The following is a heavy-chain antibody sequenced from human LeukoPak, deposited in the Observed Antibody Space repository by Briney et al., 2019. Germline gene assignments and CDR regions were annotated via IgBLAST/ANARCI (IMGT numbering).Heavy chain of an antibody. V-gene: IGHV3-7*01. J-gene: IGHJ4*02. CDR2: INEDGSDK. CDR3: ASGGRPFY. Sequence: GSLRLSCAVSGFTFQNYWMNWVRQAPGKGLEWVANINEDGSDKYYVDSVKGRFTISRDNAKNSLYLQMNSLRAEDTAVYYCASGGRPFYWGQGTLVTVSS. CDR1: GFTFQNYW. D-gene: IGHD6-6*01.